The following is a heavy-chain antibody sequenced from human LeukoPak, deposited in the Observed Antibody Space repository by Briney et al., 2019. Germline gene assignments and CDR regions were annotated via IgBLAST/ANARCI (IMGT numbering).Heavy chain of an antibody. CDR2: IRYDGSNK. D-gene: IGHD3-10*01. CDR3: AKVTYGSGTYGAFDY. V-gene: IGHV3-30*02. J-gene: IGHJ4*02. Sequence: GGSLRLSCAASGFIFNTYVMHWVRQAPGKGLEWLAFIRYDGSNKNYADSVKGRFTISRDNSKNTLYLQMNSLRAEDTAVYYCAKVTYGSGTYGAFDYWGQGTLVTVSS. CDR1: GFIFNTYV.